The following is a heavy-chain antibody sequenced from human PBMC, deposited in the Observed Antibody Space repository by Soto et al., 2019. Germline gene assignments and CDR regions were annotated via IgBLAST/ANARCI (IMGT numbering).Heavy chain of an antibody. CDR2: ISYDGSNK. D-gene: IGHD1-26*01. Sequence: QVQLVESGGGVVQPGRSLRLSCAASGFTFSSYGMHWVRQAPGKGLEWVAVISYDGSNKYYADSVKGRFTISRDNSKNALYLQMNSLRAEDTAVYYCREGWELLDYYGMDVWGQGTTVTVSS. CDR3: REGWELLDYYGMDV. V-gene: IGHV3-30*03. CDR1: GFTFSSYG. J-gene: IGHJ6*02.